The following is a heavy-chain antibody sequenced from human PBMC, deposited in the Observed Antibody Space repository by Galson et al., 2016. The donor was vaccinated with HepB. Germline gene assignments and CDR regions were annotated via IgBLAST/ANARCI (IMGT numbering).Heavy chain of an antibody. D-gene: IGHD2-15*01. CDR1: GFTFSDFY. CDR3: AKGTLPYCSGGTCYPLDY. Sequence: SLRLSCAASGFTFSDFYMTWARQTPGKGLEWVSYITSSGGTTYYADSVKGRFTISRDNSNNSLHLQMSNLRAEDTAVYYCAKGTLPYCSGGTCYPLDYWGQGTLVTVSS. CDR2: ITSSGGTT. V-gene: IGHV3-11*01. J-gene: IGHJ4*02.